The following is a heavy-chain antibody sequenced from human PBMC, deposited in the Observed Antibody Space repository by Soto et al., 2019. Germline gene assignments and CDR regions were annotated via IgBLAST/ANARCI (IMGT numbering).Heavy chain of an antibody. D-gene: IGHD6-19*01. V-gene: IGHV1-58*01. CDR1: GFTFTSSA. J-gene: IGHJ3*02. CDR3: AADREISKGGHSSGWFI. CDR2: IVVGSGNT. Sequence: SVKVSCKASGFTFTSSAVQWVRQARGQRLEWIGWIVVGSGNTNYAQKFQERVTITRDMSTSTAYMELSSLRSEDTAVYYCAADREISKGGHSSGWFIWGQGTMVTVSS.